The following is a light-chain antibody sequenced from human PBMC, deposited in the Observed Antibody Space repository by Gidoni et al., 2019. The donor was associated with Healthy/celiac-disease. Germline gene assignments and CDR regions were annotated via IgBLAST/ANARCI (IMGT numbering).Light chain of an antibody. CDR2: GAS. Sequence: EIVMTHSPATLSVSPGESATLSCRASQSVSSNLAWYQQNHGQAPRLLIYGASTRATGIPARFSGSGSGTEFTLSISSLQSEDFAVYYCQQYNNWPPRNTFGPGTKLEIK. CDR3: QQYNNWPPRNT. J-gene: IGKJ2*01. V-gene: IGKV3-15*01. CDR1: QSVSSN.